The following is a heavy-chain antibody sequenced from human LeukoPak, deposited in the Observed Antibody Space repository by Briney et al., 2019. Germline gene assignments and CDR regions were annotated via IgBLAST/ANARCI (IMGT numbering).Heavy chain of an antibody. V-gene: IGHV3-30-3*01. J-gene: IGHJ5*02. CDR1: GFTFSSYA. Sequence: PGRSLRLSCAASGFTFSSYAMHWVRQAPGKGLEWVAVISYDGSNEYYAHSVKGRFTISRDNSKNTLYVQMNSLRPEDTAVYYCAGGAYEGGNWFDAWGQGTLVTVSS. D-gene: IGHD4-17*01. CDR3: AGGAYEGGNWFDA. CDR2: ISYDGSNE.